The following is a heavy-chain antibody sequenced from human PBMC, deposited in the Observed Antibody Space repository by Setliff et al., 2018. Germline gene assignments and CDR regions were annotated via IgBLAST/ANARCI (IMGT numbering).Heavy chain of an antibody. V-gene: IGHV4-59*12. CDR3: ARGRNVAARLLDT. D-gene: IGHD6-6*01. CDR1: GGSITNFY. Sequence: KPSETLSLTCTVSGGSITNFYWNWIRQSPGKGLEWIGYIYSSGITNYTPSLKSRVTISVDTSKNQFSLTMSSVTAADAAVYYCARGRNVAARLLDTWGQGSRVTVSS. CDR2: IYSSGIT. J-gene: IGHJ5*02.